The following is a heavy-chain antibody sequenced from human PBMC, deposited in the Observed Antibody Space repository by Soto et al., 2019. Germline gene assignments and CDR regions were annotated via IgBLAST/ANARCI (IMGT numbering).Heavy chain of an antibody. D-gene: IGHD3-22*01. CDR2: LSTFDGST. CDR1: GYTFTNYG. CDR3: ARDVGHYYDGSGYKIFFDY. Sequence: QVQLVQSGAEVKKPGASVKVSCKVSGYTFTNYGISWVRQTPGQGLEWMGWLSTFDGSTNYAQKLQGRVTMTTDISTPTAYMDLRSLRSDDTAVYYCARDVGHYYDGSGYKIFFDYWGHGTLVTISS. J-gene: IGHJ4*01. V-gene: IGHV1-18*01.